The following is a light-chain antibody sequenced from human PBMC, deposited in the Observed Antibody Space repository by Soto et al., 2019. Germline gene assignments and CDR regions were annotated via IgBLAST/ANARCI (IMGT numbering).Light chain of an antibody. CDR1: QSVDSD. Sequence: EIVVTQSPATLAVSPGGRASLSCRARQSVDSDLAWYQTKPGQAPRLVLYDIFTRATGAPTRIGGSGSGTECTLTISGLQSEDFAVYYCQQYNSWPLTFCGGTK. V-gene: IGKV3D-15*01. CDR3: QQYNSWPLT. J-gene: IGKJ4*01. CDR2: DIF.